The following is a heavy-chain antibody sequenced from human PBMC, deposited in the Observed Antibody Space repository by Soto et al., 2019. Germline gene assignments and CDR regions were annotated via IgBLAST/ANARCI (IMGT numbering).Heavy chain of an antibody. CDR1: GFTFSSYA. CDR2: ISSSGGST. D-gene: IGHD3-9*01. CDR3: AKGGYFDWFGGYDI. V-gene: IGHV3-23*01. Sequence: EVQLLESGGGLVQPGGSLRLSCAASGFTFSSYAMSWVRQAPGKGLEWVSGISSSGGSTYYADSVKGRFTISRDNSKNTLYVQMNILRAEDTAVYYCAKGGYFDWFGGYDIWGQGTMVTVSS. J-gene: IGHJ3*02.